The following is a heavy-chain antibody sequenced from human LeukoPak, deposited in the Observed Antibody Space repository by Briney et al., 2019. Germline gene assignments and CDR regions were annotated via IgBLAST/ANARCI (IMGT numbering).Heavy chain of an antibody. D-gene: IGHD1-26*01. CDR1: GFTFSSYW. V-gene: IGHV3-7*05. CDR3: VRDIRAVGVTLYFDH. CDR2: IKQDGSEK. J-gene: IGHJ4*02. Sequence: GGSLRLSCAASGFTFSSYWMSWVRQAPGKGLEWVANIKQDGSEKYYVDSVKGRFTISRGNAKNSLYLQMNSLRAEDTAVYYCVRDIRAVGVTLYFDHWGQGTLVTVSS.